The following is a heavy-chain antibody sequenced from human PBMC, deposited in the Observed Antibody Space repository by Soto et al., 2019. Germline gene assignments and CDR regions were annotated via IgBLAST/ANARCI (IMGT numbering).Heavy chain of an antibody. CDR2: IYFNGNT. CDR3: ASVTFGGVVLAH. V-gene: IGHV4-59*01. D-gene: IGHD3-16*01. Sequence: SETLSLTCTVSAASFSKYYWSWIRQPPGKGLEWIGYIYFNGNTNYNPSLKRRVTISIDTSKKQISLNLTSVTDADTAVYYCASVTFGGVVLAHWGQGTLVTV. J-gene: IGHJ4*02. CDR1: AASFSKYY.